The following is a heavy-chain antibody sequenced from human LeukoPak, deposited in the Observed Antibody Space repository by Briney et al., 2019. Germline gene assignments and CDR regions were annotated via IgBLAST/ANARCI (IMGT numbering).Heavy chain of an antibody. Sequence: AAVKVSCKASGYTFTGYYMHWVRQAPGQGLEWMGWINPNSGGTNYAQKFQGRVTMTRDTSISTAYMELSRLRSDDTAVYYCASSIAVAGTGFDYWGQGTLVTVSS. J-gene: IGHJ4*02. CDR2: INPNSGGT. CDR3: ASSIAVAGTGFDY. CDR1: GYTFTGYY. V-gene: IGHV1-2*02. D-gene: IGHD6-19*01.